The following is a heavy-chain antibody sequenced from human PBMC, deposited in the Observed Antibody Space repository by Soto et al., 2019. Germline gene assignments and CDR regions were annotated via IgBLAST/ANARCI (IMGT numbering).Heavy chain of an antibody. J-gene: IGHJ6*02. V-gene: IGHV3-9*01. CDR3: ANSQGTYYYYGMDV. CDR1: GFTFDDYA. Sequence: PGGSLRLSCAASGFTFDDYAMHWVRQAPGKGLEWVSGISWNSGSIGYADSVKGRFTISRDNAKNSLYLQMNSLRAEDTALYYCANSQGTYYYYGMDVWGQGTTVTVSS. D-gene: IGHD3-10*01. CDR2: ISWNSGSI.